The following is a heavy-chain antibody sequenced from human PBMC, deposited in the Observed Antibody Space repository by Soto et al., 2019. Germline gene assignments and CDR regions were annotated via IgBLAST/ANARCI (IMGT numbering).Heavy chain of an antibody. CDR1: GYTFTGYY. D-gene: IGHD5-18*01. J-gene: IGHJ3*02. CDR3: ARAPLYSYGGMHAFDI. CDR2: INPNSGGT. V-gene: IGHV1-2*04. Sequence: ASVKVSCKASGYTFTGYYMHWVRQAPGQGLEWMGWINPNSGGTNYAQKFQGWVTMTRDTSISTAYMELSRLRSDDTAVYYCARAPLYSYGGMHAFDIWGQGTMVTVSS.